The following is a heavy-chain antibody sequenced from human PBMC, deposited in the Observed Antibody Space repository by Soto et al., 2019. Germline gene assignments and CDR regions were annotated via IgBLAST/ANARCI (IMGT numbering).Heavy chain of an antibody. Sequence: EVQLVESGGGLVQPGGSLRVSCAASGFTFSSYSMNWVRQAPGKGLEWVSYISRSSGTIHYADSVKGRFTISRDNAKNSMYLQMSSLRDEDTAVYYCARVDGYYFDDWGQGTLLTVSS. CDR1: GFTFSSYS. CDR2: ISRSSGTI. J-gene: IGHJ4*02. V-gene: IGHV3-48*02. CDR3: ARVDGYYFDD.